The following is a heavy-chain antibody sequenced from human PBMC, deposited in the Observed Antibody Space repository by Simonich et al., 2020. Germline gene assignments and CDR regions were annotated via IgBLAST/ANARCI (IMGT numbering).Heavy chain of an antibody. CDR1: GGSISSSSNY. J-gene: IGHJ3*02. CDR3: ARHAGFAFDI. CDR2: IYYSWST. Sequence: QLQLQESGPGLVKPSETLSLTCTVSGGSISSSSNYWGGIRQPPGKGLEWIGSIYYSWSTYYSPSLKSRVTISVYTSKNQFSLKLSSVTAADTAVYYCARHAGFAFDIWGQGTMVTVSS. V-gene: IGHV4-39*01. D-gene: IGHD6-13*01.